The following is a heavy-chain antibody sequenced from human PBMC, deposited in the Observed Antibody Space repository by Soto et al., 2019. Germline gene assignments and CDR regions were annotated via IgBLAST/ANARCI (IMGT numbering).Heavy chain of an antibody. CDR1: GFTFRNYD. V-gene: IGHV3-13*05. D-gene: IGHD1-20*01. Sequence: EVQLVESGGGLVQPGGSLRLSCEASGFTFRNYDMHWVRQGTGKGLEWVSGISAAGDPEYADSVEGRFTICSENAQNFFFLQMNSRRVGDTAVYYCAITDRGFYGLDVWGQGTTVIVSS. CDR2: ISAAGDP. J-gene: IGHJ6*02. CDR3: AITDRGFYGLDV.